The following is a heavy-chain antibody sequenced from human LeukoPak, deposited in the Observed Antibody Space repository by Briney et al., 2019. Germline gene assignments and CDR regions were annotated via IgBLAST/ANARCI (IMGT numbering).Heavy chain of an antibody. CDR3: AKEIRTTIFRVVIIPDYFDY. CDR2: ISGSGGST. V-gene: IGHV3-23*01. CDR1: GFTFSSYA. D-gene: IGHD3-3*01. J-gene: IGHJ4*02. Sequence: GGSLRLSCAASGFTFSSYAMSWVRQAPGKGLEWVSAISGSGGSTYYADSVKGRFTISRDNSKNTLYLQMNSLRAEDTAVYYCAKEIRTTIFRVVIIPDYFDYWGQGTLVTVSS.